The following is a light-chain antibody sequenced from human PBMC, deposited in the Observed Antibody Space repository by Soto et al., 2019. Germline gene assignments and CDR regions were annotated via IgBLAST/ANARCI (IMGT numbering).Light chain of an antibody. CDR3: ETWDSNTQNWV. CDR2: LEGSGSY. CDR1: SGHSSYI. V-gene: IGLV4-60*02. J-gene: IGLJ3*02. Sequence: QLVLTQSSSASASLGSSVKLTCTLSSGHSSYIIAWHQQQPGKAPRYLMKLEGSGSYNKGSGVPDRFSGSSSGADRYLSIDNLQFDDEAEYYCETWDSNTQNWVFGGGTKLNVL.